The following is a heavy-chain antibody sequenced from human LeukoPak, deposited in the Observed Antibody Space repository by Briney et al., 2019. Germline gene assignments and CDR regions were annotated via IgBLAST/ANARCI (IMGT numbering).Heavy chain of an antibody. Sequence: SETLSLTCAVYGGSFSGYYWSWIRQPPGKGLEWIGEINHSGSTNYNPSLKSRVAISVDTSKNQFSLKLSSVTAADTAVYYCARGRMWYSSGWYYFDYWGQGNLVTVSS. V-gene: IGHV4-34*01. D-gene: IGHD6-19*01. CDR1: GGSFSGYY. CDR2: INHSGST. J-gene: IGHJ4*02. CDR3: ARGRMWYSSGWYYFDY.